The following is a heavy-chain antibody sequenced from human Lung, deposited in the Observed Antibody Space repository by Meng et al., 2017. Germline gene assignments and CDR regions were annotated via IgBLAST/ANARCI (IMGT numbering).Heavy chain of an antibody. V-gene: IGHV3-15*01. CDR1: GFSFTDAW. Sequence: VQLVESWGGLVKPGGSLSLSCVASGFSFTDAWMSWVRQAPGKGLEWVGRIKSNSDGGTTDYAAPVKGRFTISRDDSKNTLYLQMNSLITEDTAVYFCATGAAAADHWGQGTLVTVSS. D-gene: IGHD6-13*01. CDR2: IKSNSDGGTT. J-gene: IGHJ4*02. CDR3: ATGAAAADH.